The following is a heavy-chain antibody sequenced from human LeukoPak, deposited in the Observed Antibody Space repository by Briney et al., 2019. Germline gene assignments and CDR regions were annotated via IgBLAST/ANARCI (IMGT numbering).Heavy chain of an antibody. D-gene: IGHD6-13*01. V-gene: IGHV3-30-3*01. CDR2: ISYDGSNK. Sequence: GGSLRLSCAASGFTFSSYAMHWVRQAPGKGLEWVAVISYDGSNKYYADSVKGRFTISRDNSKNTLYLQMNSLRAEDTAIYYCARSLPYGTTWYGRSDFWGQGTLVTVSS. CDR3: ARSLPYGTTWYGRSDF. CDR1: GFTFSSYA. J-gene: IGHJ4*02.